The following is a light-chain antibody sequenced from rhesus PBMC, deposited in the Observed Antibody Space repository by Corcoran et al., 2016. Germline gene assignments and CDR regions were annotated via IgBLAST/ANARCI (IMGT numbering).Light chain of an antibody. CDR2: KAS. CDR3: QQNENTPWT. CDR1: QGISNW. Sequence: DIQMTQSPSSLSASVGDRVIITCRASQGISNWLAWYQQKQGKAPKPLIYKASTLETGVPPRFSRRGSGTDFTLTSSILQAEDIETCYSQQNENTPWTVGQGAKVEI. V-gene: IGKV1-69*01. J-gene: IGKJ1*01.